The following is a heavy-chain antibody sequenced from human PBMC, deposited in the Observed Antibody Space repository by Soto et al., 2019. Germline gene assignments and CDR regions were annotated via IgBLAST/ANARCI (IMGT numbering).Heavy chain of an antibody. Sequence: QVQLVASGGGVVQPGRSLRLSCAASGFTFSSYAMHWFRQAPGNWLEWVAVISYDGRNKYYADSVQGQFTISRDNSNKSMYLRMRSLRADATAVYYCETDGGSTSADYYYYGMDVWGQGTTVTVS. CDR1: GFTFSSYA. J-gene: IGHJ6*02. D-gene: IGHD2-15*01. V-gene: IGHV3-30-3*01. CDR2: ISYDGRNK. CDR3: ETDGGSTSADYYYYGMDV.